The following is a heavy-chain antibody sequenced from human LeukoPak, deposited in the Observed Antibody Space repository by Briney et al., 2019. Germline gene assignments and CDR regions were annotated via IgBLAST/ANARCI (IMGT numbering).Heavy chain of an antibody. CDR3: ARRPSFGVVSDAFDI. CDR2: IYPGDSDT. J-gene: IGHJ3*02. V-gene: IGHV5-51*01. D-gene: IGHD3-3*01. Sequence: GESLKISCKGSGYSFTSYWIGWVRQMPGKGLEWMGIIYPGDSDTRYSPSFQGQVTISADKSISTAYLQWSSLKASDTAMYYRARRPSFGVVSDAFDIWGQGTMVTVSS. CDR1: GYSFTSYW.